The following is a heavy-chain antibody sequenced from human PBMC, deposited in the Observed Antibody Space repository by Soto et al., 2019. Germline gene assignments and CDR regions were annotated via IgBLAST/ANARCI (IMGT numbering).Heavy chain of an antibody. CDR3: ATYCSSASSGCYPISGAFDI. Sequence: PGGSLRLSCVASGFTFSNYGMHWVSQAPGKGLEWVAGIDYNEINQYYIDPVKGRFTISRDQSKNTLYLQMNSLRAEDTAVYYCATYCSSASSGCYPISGAFDILGQGTMVTVSS. J-gene: IGHJ3*02. CDR2: IDYNEINQ. D-gene: IGHD2-2*01. V-gene: IGHV3-33*01. CDR1: GFTFSNYG.